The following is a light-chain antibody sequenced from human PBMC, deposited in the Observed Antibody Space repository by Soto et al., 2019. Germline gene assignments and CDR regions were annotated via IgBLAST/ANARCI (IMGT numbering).Light chain of an antibody. J-gene: IGKJ4*01. CDR2: DAY. Sequence: DIQMTQSPSSLYASVGDRVTITCRASQSISTYLNWYQQKLGKAPKLLVYDAYRLQSGVPSRFSGSASGTEFTLTISSLQPEDFATYYCQQSYSNPLTFGGGTTVEIK. CDR1: QSISTY. V-gene: IGKV1-39*01. CDR3: QQSYSNPLT.